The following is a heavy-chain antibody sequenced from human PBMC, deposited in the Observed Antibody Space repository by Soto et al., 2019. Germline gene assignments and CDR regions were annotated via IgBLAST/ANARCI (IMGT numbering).Heavy chain of an antibody. V-gene: IGHV3-33*01. D-gene: IGHD3-3*01. Sequence: GGSLRLSCAASGFTFSSYGMHWVRQAPGKGLEWVAVIWYDGSNKYYADSVKGRFTISRDNSKNTLYLQMNSLRAEDTAVYYCARETYYDFYPNSIAYGMDVWGQGTTVTVSS. CDR1: GFTFSSYG. J-gene: IGHJ6*02. CDR2: IWYDGSNK. CDR3: ARETYYDFYPNSIAYGMDV.